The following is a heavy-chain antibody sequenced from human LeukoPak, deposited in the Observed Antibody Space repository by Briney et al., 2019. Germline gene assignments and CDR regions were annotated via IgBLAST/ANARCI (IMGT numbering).Heavy chain of an antibody. CDR1: GRSISSCY. CDR3: ARLEITYYYDSSGYNNGPAFDI. V-gene: IGHV4-4*07. D-gene: IGHD3-22*01. J-gene: IGHJ3*02. Sequence: SDPLSLTCTVWGRSISSCYWRWIRQPAGRGLEWIGRIYTSGSTNYNPSLKSRVTMSEDTSKNQFSLKLSSVTAADTVVYYCARLEITYYYDSSGYNNGPAFDIWGQGTMVTVSS. CDR2: IYTSGST.